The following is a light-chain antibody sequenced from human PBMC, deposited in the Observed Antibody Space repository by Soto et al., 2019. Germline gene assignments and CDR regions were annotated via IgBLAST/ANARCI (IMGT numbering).Light chain of an antibody. V-gene: IGKV1-39*01. Sequence: DIQMTQSPSSLSASVGDRVTITCRASQSISSYLNWYQQKPGKAPKLLIYGASSLQSGVPSRFSGSGSGTDFTLTITCLQPEDFATYSCQQSYSTPWTFGQGTKVDIK. CDR3: QQSYSTPWT. J-gene: IGKJ1*01. CDR2: GAS. CDR1: QSISSY.